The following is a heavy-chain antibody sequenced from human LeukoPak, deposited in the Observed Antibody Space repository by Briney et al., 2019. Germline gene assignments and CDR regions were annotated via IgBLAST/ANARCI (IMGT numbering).Heavy chain of an antibody. CDR2: INHSGST. Sequence: PSETLSLTCAVYGGSFSGYYWSWIRQPPGKGLEWIGEINHSGSTNYNPSLKSRVTISVDTSKNQFSLKLSSVTAADAAVYYCARAYCSGGSCYHFDYWGQGTLVTVSS. CDR3: ARAYCSGGSCYHFDY. J-gene: IGHJ4*02. D-gene: IGHD2-15*01. V-gene: IGHV4-34*01. CDR1: GGSFSGYY.